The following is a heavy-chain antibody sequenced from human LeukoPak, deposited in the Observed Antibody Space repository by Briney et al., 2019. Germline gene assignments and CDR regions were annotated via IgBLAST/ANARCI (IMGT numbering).Heavy chain of an antibody. CDR2: ISYDGSNK. D-gene: IGHD3-3*01. CDR3: ARAPRSGHPDYYFDY. Sequence: PGRSLRLSCAASGFTFSSYAMHWVRQAPGEGLEWVALISYDGSNKYYADSVKGRFTISRDNSKNTLYLQMNSLRADDTAVYYCARAPRSGHPDYYFDYWGQGTLVTVSS. J-gene: IGHJ4*02. V-gene: IGHV3-30-3*01. CDR1: GFTFSSYA.